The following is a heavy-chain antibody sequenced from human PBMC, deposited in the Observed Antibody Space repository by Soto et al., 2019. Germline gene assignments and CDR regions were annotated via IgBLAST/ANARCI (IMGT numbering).Heavy chain of an antibody. CDR3: ARVGWVFGVVIHPLNWFDP. CDR1: GYTFTSYG. J-gene: IGHJ5*02. CDR2: ISAYNGNT. D-gene: IGHD3-3*01. V-gene: IGHV1-18*01. Sequence: ASVKVSCKASGYTFTSYGISWVRQASGQGLEWMGWISAYNGNTNYAQKLQGRVTMTTDTSTSTAYMELRSLRSDDTAVYYCARVGWVFGVVIHPLNWFDPWGQGTLVTVSS.